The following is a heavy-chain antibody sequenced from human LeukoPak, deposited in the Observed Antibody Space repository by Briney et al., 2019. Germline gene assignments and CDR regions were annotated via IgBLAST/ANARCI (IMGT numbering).Heavy chain of an antibody. Sequence: GGSLRLSCAAFGFTLSSYAMSWVRQAPGKGLEWVSAISGSGGSTYYADSVKGRFTISRDNSKNTLYLQMNSLRAEDTAVYYCAKAGVFGVVIGLFDYWGQGTLVTVSS. CDR1: GFTLSSYA. CDR2: ISGSGGST. V-gene: IGHV3-23*01. D-gene: IGHD3-3*01. J-gene: IGHJ4*02. CDR3: AKAGVFGVVIGLFDY.